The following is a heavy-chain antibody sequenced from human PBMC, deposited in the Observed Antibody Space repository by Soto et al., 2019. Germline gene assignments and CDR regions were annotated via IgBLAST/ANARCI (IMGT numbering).Heavy chain of an antibody. CDR1: GGSISSGGYY. CDR3: ARESGVDYYDSSGYYSGPFDY. CDR2: IYYSGST. J-gene: IGHJ4*02. Sequence: PSETLSLTCTVSGGSISSGGYYWSWIRQHPGKGLEWIGYIYYSGSTYYNPSLKSRATISVDTSKNQFSLKLSSVTAADTAVYYCARESGVDYYDSSGYYSGPFDYWGQGTLVTVSS. V-gene: IGHV4-31*03. D-gene: IGHD3-22*01.